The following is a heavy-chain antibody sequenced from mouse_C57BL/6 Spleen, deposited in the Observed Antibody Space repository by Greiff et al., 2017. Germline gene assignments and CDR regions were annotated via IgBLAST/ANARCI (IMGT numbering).Heavy chain of an antibody. Sequence: VQLQQPGAELVKPGASVKMSCKASGYTFTSYWITWVKQRPGQGLEWIGDIYPGSGSTNYNEKFKSKATLTVDTSSSTAYMQLSSLTSEDSAVYYCASVDYYGSSYEGDFDYWGQGTTLTVSS. J-gene: IGHJ2*01. CDR2: IYPGSGST. V-gene: IGHV1-55*01. CDR1: GYTFTSYW. D-gene: IGHD1-1*01. CDR3: ASVDYYGSSYEGDFDY.